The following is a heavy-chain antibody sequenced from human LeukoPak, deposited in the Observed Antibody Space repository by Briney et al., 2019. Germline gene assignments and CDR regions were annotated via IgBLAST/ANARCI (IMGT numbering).Heavy chain of an antibody. CDR3: AGGDGYGYYFDY. D-gene: IGHD5-24*01. Sequence: SVKVSCKASGGTFSSYAISWVRQAPGQGLEWMGRIIPIFGIANYAQKFQGRVTITADKSTSTAYMELSSLRSEDTAVYYCAGGDGYGYYFDYWGQGTLVTVSS. CDR2: IIPIFGIA. V-gene: IGHV1-69*04. CDR1: GGTFSSYA. J-gene: IGHJ4*02.